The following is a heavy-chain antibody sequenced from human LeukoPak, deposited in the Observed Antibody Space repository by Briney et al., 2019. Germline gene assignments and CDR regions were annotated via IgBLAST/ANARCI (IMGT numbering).Heavy chain of an antibody. J-gene: IGHJ5*02. Sequence: RAPVKVSCKASGYTFTGYYMHWVRQAPGQGLEWMGWINPNSGGTNYAQKFQGRVTMTRDTSISTAYMELSRLRSDDTAVYYCARSGSGSSRRGWFDPWGQGTLVTVSS. CDR3: ARSGSGSSRRGWFDP. CDR2: INPNSGGT. V-gene: IGHV1-2*02. CDR1: GYTFTGYY. D-gene: IGHD1-26*01.